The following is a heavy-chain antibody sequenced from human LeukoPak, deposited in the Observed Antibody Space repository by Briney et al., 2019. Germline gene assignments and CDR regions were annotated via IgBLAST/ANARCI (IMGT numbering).Heavy chain of an antibody. J-gene: IGHJ4*03. CDR2: ISYDGSNK. Sequence: GGSLRLSCAASGFTFSSYAMHWVPQAPGKGLEWVAVISYDGSNKYYADSVKGRFTISRDNSKNTLYLQMNSLRAEDTAVYYCARDDYGGNSAGVDYWGQGTTVTVSS. V-gene: IGHV3-30-3*01. D-gene: IGHD4-23*01. CDR3: ARDDYGGNSAGVDY. CDR1: GFTFSSYA.